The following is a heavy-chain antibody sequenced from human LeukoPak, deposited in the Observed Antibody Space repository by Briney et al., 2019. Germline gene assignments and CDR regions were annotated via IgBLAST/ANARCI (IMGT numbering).Heavy chain of an antibody. J-gene: IGHJ4*02. V-gene: IGHV1-2*02. CDR3: ARLGGAFGYRNSGADSLFDY. D-gene: IGHD6-13*01. Sequence: ASVKVSCKASGYTFTGYYMHWVRQAPGQGLEWMGWIILNSGGTNYAQKFQGRVTMTRDTSISTAYMELSRLRSADTGVYYCARLGGAFGYRNSGADSLFDYWGQGTLVTVSS. CDR1: GYTFTGYY. CDR2: IILNSGGT.